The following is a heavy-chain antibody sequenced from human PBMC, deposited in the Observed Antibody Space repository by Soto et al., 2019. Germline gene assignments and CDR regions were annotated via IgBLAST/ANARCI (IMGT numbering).Heavy chain of an antibody. Sequence: SETLSLTCTVSGGSVSSSSYYWGWIRQPPGKGLEWIGSIYYSGSTYYNPSLKSRATISVDTSKNQFSLKLSSVTAADTAVYYCARLGTGTTDYWGQGTLVTVSS. CDR1: GGSVSSSSYY. V-gene: IGHV4-39*01. CDR2: IYYSGST. J-gene: IGHJ4*02. CDR3: ARLGTGTTDY. D-gene: IGHD1-1*01.